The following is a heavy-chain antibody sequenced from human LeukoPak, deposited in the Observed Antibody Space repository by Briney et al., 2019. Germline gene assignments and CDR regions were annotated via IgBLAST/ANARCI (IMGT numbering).Heavy chain of an antibody. CDR3: ARSNEGRGNWFDP. Sequence: ASVKVSCKASGYTFTSYGISWVRQATGQGLEWMGWMNPNSGNTGYAQKFQGRVTMTRNTSISTAYMELSSLRSEDTAVYYCARSNEGRGNWFDPWGRGTLVTVSS. CDR1: GYTFTSYG. D-gene: IGHD1-1*01. J-gene: IGHJ5*02. CDR2: MNPNSGNT. V-gene: IGHV1-8*02.